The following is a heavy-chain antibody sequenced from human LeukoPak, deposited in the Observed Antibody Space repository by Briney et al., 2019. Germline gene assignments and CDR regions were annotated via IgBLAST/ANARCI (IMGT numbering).Heavy chain of an antibody. D-gene: IGHD6-13*01. CDR3: ARGLDIAVFGY. CDR1: GFTSSSYA. Sequence: NSGGSLRLSCATSGFTSSSYAMSWVRQAPGKGLEWVSSISSSSSYIYYADSVKGRFTISRDNAKNSLYLQMNSLRAEGTAVYYCARGLDIAVFGYWGQGTLVTVSS. CDR2: ISSSSSYI. J-gene: IGHJ4*02. V-gene: IGHV3-21*01.